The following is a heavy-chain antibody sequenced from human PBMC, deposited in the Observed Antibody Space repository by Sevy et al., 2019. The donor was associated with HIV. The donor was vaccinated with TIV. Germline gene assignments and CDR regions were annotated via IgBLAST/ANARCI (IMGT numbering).Heavy chain of an antibody. V-gene: IGHV3-23*01. CDR2: ISGSGGST. D-gene: IGHD3-10*01. CDR3: AKEGTTMVRGVIIKPDNWFDP. CDR1: GFTFSSYA. Sequence: GGSLRLSCAASGFTFSSYAMSWVRQAPGKGPEWVSAISGSGGSTYYADSVKGRFTISRDNSKNTLYLQMNSLRAEDTAVYYCAKEGTTMVRGVIIKPDNWFDPWGQGTLVTVSS. J-gene: IGHJ5*02.